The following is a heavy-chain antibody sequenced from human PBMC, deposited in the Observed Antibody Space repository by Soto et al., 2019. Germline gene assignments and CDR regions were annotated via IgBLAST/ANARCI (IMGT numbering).Heavy chain of an antibody. J-gene: IGHJ6*02. Sequence: GASVKVSCKASGYSFTSFAMHWGRQAPGERIEWMGWINAGNANTRYSQKFQGRVTVTRDTSASTACMELSSLRSEDTAVYFFASSSWAGTIFYYRMEVWGQGTPLTVSS. D-gene: IGHD1-7*01. CDR1: GYSFTSFA. CDR2: INAGNANT. V-gene: IGHV1-3*01. CDR3: ASSSWAGTIFYYRMEV.